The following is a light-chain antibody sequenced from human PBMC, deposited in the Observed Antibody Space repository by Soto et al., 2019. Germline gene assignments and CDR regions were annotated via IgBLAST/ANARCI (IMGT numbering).Light chain of an antibody. CDR3: KQYNSYSPT. V-gene: IGKV1-5*01. CDR2: DAS. Sequence: DIQMTQSPSTLSASVGDRVTITCRASQSISSWLAWYQQKPGKAPKLLIYDASSLESGVQSRFSGSGSGTEFTLTTSSLQPDDFATYYCKQYNSYSPTFGQGTKV. CDR1: QSISSW. J-gene: IGKJ1*01.